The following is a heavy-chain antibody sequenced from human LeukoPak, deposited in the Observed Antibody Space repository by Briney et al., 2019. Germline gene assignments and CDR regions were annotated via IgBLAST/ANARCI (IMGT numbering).Heavy chain of an antibody. Sequence: PGGSLRLSCTSSELTFSSYWMSWVRQAPGKGLEWVANIKQDGSEKYYVDSLKGRFTISRDNAKNSPYLQMNSLRAEDTAVYYCATSQTTSGRYGNAFDIWGQGTMVTVSS. V-gene: IGHV3-7*01. CDR2: IKQDGSEK. J-gene: IGHJ3*02. CDR3: ATSQTTSGRYGNAFDI. D-gene: IGHD6-19*01. CDR1: ELTFSSYW.